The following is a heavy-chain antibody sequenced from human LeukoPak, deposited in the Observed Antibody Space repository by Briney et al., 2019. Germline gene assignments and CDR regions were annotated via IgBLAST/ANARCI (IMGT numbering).Heavy chain of an antibody. Sequence: GGSLRLSCAASGFTFSSYSMNWVRQAPGKGLEWVSSFSSNGLYIYYADSVKGRFTNSRDNAKNSLYLQMNSLRAEDTAVYYCGRIAINANNGMDVWGQGTTVTVSS. D-gene: IGHD1/OR15-1a*01. CDR2: FSSNGLYI. J-gene: IGHJ6*02. CDR3: GRIAINANNGMDV. CDR1: GFTFSSYS. V-gene: IGHV3-21*04.